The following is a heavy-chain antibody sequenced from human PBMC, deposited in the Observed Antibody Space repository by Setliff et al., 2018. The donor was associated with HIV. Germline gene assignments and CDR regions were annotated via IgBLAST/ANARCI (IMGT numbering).Heavy chain of an antibody. V-gene: IGHV1-2*02. CDR2: INPDSGDT. D-gene: IGHD2-21*02. CDR1: GYTFTGYF. Sequence: GASVKVSCKTSGYTFTGYFMHWVRQAPRQGLEWMGWINPDSGDTNYAQKFQGRLTMTRDTSINTAYMELSRLRSDDTAVYYCAREKETCSGGDCWKNAFDVWGQGTMVTVSS. J-gene: IGHJ3*01. CDR3: AREKETCSGGDCWKNAFDV.